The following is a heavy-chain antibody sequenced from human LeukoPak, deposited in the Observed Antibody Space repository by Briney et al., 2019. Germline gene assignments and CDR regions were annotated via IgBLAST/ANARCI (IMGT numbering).Heavy chain of an antibody. V-gene: IGHV3-66*01. CDR2: IYSGGST. CDR3: ARDPPGIAAAGVTW. CDR1: GFTVSTNY. Sequence: GGTLRLSCAASGFTVSTNYMSWVRQAPGKGLEWVSVIYSGGSTYYADSVKGRFTISRDNSKNTLYLQMNSLTAEDTAVYYCARDPPGIAAAGVTWWGQGTLVTVSS. D-gene: IGHD6-13*01. J-gene: IGHJ4*02.